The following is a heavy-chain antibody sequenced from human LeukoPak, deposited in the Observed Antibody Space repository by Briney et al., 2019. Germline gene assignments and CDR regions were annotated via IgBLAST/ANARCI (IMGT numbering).Heavy chain of an antibody. CDR2: ISGSGDST. CDR3: ATDPGTMIVVP. Sequence: PPGGSLTLSCAASGFTFSAYAMTWFRQAPGKGLEWVSVISGSGDSTYYADSVKGRFTVSRDNSKNTLYLQMNSLRAEDTAVYYCATDPGTMIVVPWGQGTLVTVSS. J-gene: IGHJ4*02. V-gene: IGHV3-23*01. CDR1: GFTFSAYA. D-gene: IGHD3-22*01.